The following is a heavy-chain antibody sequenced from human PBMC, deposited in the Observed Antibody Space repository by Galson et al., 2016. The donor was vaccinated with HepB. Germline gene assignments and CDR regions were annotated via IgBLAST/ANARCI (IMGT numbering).Heavy chain of an antibody. D-gene: IGHD5/OR15-5a*01. V-gene: IGHV3-30*04. J-gene: IGHJ5*02. Sequence: SLRLSYAASGFTFSKYPMHRVRQAPGKGQEWVALISYEGKNQYYATSVKGRFTISRDNSKNTLFLEMNTLSSDDTAVYFCVLSGFRVYELLFDLWGQGTLVTVSS. CDR3: VLSGFRVYELLFDL. CDR1: GFTFSKYP. CDR2: ISYEGKNQ.